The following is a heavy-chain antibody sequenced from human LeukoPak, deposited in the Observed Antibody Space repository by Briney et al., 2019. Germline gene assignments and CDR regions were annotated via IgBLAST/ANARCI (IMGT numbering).Heavy chain of an antibody. CDR3: ARDRGLLWFGELLND. CDR1: GYTFTSYD. Sequence: ASVKVSCKASGYTFTSYDINWVRQATGQGLEWMGWMNPNSGNTGYAQKFQGRVTITRNTSISTAYMELSRLRFDDTAVYYCARDRGLLWFGELLNDWGQGTLVTVSS. V-gene: IGHV1-8*03. CDR2: MNPNSGNT. D-gene: IGHD3-10*01. J-gene: IGHJ4*02.